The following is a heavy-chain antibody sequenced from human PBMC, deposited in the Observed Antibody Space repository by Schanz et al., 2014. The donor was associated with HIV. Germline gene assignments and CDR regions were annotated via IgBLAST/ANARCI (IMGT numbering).Heavy chain of an antibody. CDR2: IWYDGSNK. CDR1: GFTFRSYG. CDR3: AKGLTIWLQPPFDY. Sequence: VESGGGVVQPGRSLRLSCAASGFTFRSYGMHWVRQAPGKGLEWVALIWYDGSNKFYADSVKGRFTISRDNSKNTLYLQMNNLRAEDTAVYYCAKGLTIWLQPPFDYWGQGTLVTVSS. J-gene: IGHJ4*02. V-gene: IGHV3-33*06. D-gene: IGHD5-12*01.